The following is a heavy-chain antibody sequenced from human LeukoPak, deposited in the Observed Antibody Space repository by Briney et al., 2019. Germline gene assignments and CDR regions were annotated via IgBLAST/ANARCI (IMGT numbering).Heavy chain of an antibody. Sequence: GASVKVSCKASGYTFTSYGISWVRQAPGQGLEWMXXISAYNGNTNYAQKLQGRVTMTTDTSTSTACMELRSLRSDDTAVYYCAREGGYSSSWNYFDYWGQGTLVTVSS. V-gene: IGHV1-18*04. CDR2: ISAYNGNT. J-gene: IGHJ4*02. CDR3: AREGGYSSSWNYFDY. CDR1: GYTFTSYG. D-gene: IGHD6-13*01.